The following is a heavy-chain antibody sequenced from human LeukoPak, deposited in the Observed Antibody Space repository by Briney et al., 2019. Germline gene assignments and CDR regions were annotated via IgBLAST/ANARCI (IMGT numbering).Heavy chain of an antibody. CDR3: ARDSSFDY. CDR1: GFTFSGYS. CDR2: ISSSSDYI. Sequence: GGSLRLSCAASGFTFSGYSMSWVRRAPGKGLEWVSSISSSSDYIYDADSVKGRFTISRDNAKNSVYLQMNSLRAEDTAVYYCARDSSFDYWGQGTLVTVSS. V-gene: IGHV3-21*01. J-gene: IGHJ4*02.